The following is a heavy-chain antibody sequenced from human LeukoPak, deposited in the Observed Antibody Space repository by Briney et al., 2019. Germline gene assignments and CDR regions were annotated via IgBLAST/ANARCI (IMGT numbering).Heavy chain of an antibody. D-gene: IGHD6-13*01. J-gene: IGHJ4*02. CDR1: GGSFSGYY. V-gene: IGHV4-34*01. Sequence: SETLSLTCAVYGGSFSGYYWSWIRQPPGKGLEWIGEINHSGSTNYNPSLKSRVTISLDTSKNQFSLKLRSVTAADTAVYYCASDIAAAWYYYWGQGTLVTVSS. CDR3: ASDIAAAWYYY. CDR2: INHSGST.